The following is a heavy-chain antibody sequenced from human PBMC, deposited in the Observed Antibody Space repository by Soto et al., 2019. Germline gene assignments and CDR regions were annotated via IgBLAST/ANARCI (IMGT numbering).Heavy chain of an antibody. Sequence: QVHLVQSGGGLVKPGGSLRLSCEASGLSFRDFYMAWIRQAPGKGLEWVAFIGPSDTGIYYAESVKGRFTISRDNAKDSLFLQMKSLKGEDTAIYYCAIDLRAFGVASRFDPWGQGTLVTVSS. CDR3: AIDLRAFGVASRFDP. J-gene: IGHJ5*02. D-gene: IGHD2-21*01. CDR1: GLSFRDFY. V-gene: IGHV3-11*01. CDR2: IGPSDTGI.